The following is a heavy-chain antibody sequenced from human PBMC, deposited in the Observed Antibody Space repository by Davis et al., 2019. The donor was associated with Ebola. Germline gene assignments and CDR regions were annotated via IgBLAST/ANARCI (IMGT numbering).Heavy chain of an antibody. CDR1: GGSISSSSYY. D-gene: IGHD6-6*01. V-gene: IGHV4-39*01. CDR2: IFYSGNT. CDR3: ARRIAARPDCFDP. J-gene: IGHJ5*02. Sequence: MPSETLSLTCTVSGGSISSSSYYWGWIRQPPGKGLEWIGSIFYSGNTYYNPSLKSRVTMSVDTPKNQFSLRLSSVTAADTAVYHCARRIAARPDCFDPWGQGTLVTVSS.